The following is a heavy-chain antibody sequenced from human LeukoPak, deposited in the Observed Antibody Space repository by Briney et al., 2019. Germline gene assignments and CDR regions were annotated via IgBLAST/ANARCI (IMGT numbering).Heavy chain of an antibody. CDR2: INPNSGGT. CDR1: GYTFTGYY. D-gene: IGHD2-2*01. J-gene: IGHJ4*02. V-gene: IGHV1-2*06. Sequence: ASVKVSCKASGYTFTGYYMNWVRQAPGQGLEWMGRINPNSGGTNYAQKFQGRVTMTRDTSISTAYMELSRLTSDDTAVCYCARLEGMPADYWGQGTLVTVSS. CDR3: ARLEGMPADY.